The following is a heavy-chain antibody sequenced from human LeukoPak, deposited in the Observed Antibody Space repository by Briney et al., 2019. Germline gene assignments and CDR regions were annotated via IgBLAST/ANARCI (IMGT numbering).Heavy chain of an antibody. CDR2: IYHSGST. CDR1: GYSISSGYY. Sequence: SETLSLTCTVSGYSISSGYYWGWIRQPPGKGLEWIGSIYHSGSTYYNPSLKSRVTISVDTSKNQFSLKLSSVTAADTAVYYCARGTMVRGVTRLYYYYYYMDVWGKGTTVTVSS. J-gene: IGHJ6*03. V-gene: IGHV4-38-2*02. CDR3: ARGTMVRGVTRLYYYYYYMDV. D-gene: IGHD3-10*01.